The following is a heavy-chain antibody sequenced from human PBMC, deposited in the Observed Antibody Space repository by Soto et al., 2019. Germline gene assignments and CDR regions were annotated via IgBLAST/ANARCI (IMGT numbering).Heavy chain of an antibody. Sequence: SETLSLTCTVSGDSISSSDYYWGWIRQPPGKGLEWIGSIYHTGNAYYNPSLKSRVTISVDTSKNQFSLKLTSVTAADAALYYCARDFFDSSDYTTNWFDPWGQGTLVTVSS. CDR3: ARDFFDSSDYTTNWFDP. J-gene: IGHJ5*02. CDR2: IYHTGNA. V-gene: IGHV4-39*01. CDR1: GDSISSSDYY. D-gene: IGHD3-22*01.